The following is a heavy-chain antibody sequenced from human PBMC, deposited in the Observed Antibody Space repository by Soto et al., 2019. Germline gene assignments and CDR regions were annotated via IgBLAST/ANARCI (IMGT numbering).Heavy chain of an antibody. Sequence: AAAKVSSKASCCTVTSYCLSWLRQARRQGLDWMGWISAYNGNTNYAQKLQGRVTMTTDTSTSTAYMELRSLRSDDTAVYYCARDSDTAMANYYYYGMDVWGQGTTVTVSS. J-gene: IGHJ6*02. CDR1: CCTVTSYC. CDR2: ISAYNGNT. CDR3: ARDSDTAMANYYYYGMDV. D-gene: IGHD5-18*01. V-gene: IGHV1-18*04.